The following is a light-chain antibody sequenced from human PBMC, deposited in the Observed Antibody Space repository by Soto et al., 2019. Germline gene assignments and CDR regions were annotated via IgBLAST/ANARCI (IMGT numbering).Light chain of an antibody. J-gene: IGKJ3*01. V-gene: IGKV1-12*01. Sequence: DIQMTQSPSSVSASVGDRVTISCRASQDIGSSLAWYQQKPGNAPKLLIYAAASLQSGVAPRFSATFSGPEFTLTINSLQPEDFAAYFCQQANSFPLTLGPGTKVDIK. CDR2: AAA. CDR3: QQANSFPLT. CDR1: QDIGSS.